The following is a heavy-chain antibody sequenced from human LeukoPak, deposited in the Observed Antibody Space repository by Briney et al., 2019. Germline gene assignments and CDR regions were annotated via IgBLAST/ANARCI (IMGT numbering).Heavy chain of an antibody. CDR1: GFTFSSYS. D-gene: IGHD4-17*01. J-gene: IGHJ4*02. CDR3: AKEITTTVTRTDY. CDR2: ISGSGGST. Sequence: GGSLRLSCSASGFTFSSYSMSWVRQAPGQGLEWVSAISGSGGSTYYADSVKGRFTISRDNSKNTLYLQMNSLRAEDTAVYYCAKEITTTVTRTDYWGQGTLVTVSS. V-gene: IGHV3-23*01.